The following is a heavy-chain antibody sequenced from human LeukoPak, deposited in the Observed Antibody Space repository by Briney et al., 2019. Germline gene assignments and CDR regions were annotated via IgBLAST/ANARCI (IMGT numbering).Heavy chain of an antibody. D-gene: IGHD1-7*01. V-gene: IGHV3-48*01. CDR2: ISSSSSTI. Sequence: QPGGSLRLSCAASGFTFSSYSMNWVRQAPGKGLEWVSYISSSSSTIYYADSVKGRFTISRDNSMNTVYLQMNSLRVEDTAVYYCAKDYEKWNYHSDYWGRGTLVTVYS. CDR3: AKDYEKWNYHSDY. J-gene: IGHJ4*02. CDR1: GFTFSSYS.